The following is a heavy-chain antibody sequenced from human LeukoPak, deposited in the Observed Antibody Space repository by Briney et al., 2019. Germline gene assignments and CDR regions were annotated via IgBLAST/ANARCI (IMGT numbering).Heavy chain of an antibody. V-gene: IGHV7-4-1*02. CDR1: GYTFTSYA. CDR2: INTNTGNP. D-gene: IGHD2-15*01. CDR3: ARGDCSGGSCSAYMDV. J-gene: IGHJ6*03. Sequence: ATVKVSCKASGYTFTSYAMNWVRQAPGQGLGWMGWINTNTGNPTYAQGFTGRFVFSLDTSVSTAYLQISSLKAEDTAVYYCARGDCSGGSCSAYMDVWGKGTTVTVSS.